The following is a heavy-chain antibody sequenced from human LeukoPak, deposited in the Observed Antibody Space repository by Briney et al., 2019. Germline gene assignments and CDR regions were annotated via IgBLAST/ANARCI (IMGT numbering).Heavy chain of an antibody. V-gene: IGHV4-38-2*01. CDR1: GYSISSGYY. J-gene: IGHJ4*02. CDR2: IYHSGST. D-gene: IGHD1-26*01. CDR3: ARCGSGSSRNDY. Sequence: SETLSLTCAVSGYSISSGYYWGWIRQPPGMGLEWIGSIYHSGSTYYNPSLKSRVTISVDTSKNQFSLKLSSVTAADTAVYYCARCGSGSSRNDYWGQGTLVTVSS.